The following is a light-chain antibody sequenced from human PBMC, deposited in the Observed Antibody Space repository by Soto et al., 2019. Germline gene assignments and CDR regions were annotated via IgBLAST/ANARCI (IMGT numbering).Light chain of an antibody. CDR2: EVN. CDR1: SSDVGGYNY. CDR3: GSNTGGNTYV. Sequence: QSVLSQPASVSGSPGQSVTISCTGTSSDVGGYNYVSWYQQHPGKAPKLMIFEVNKRPSGVPDRFSGSKSGNTASLTVSGLQAEDEADYYCGSNTGGNTYVFGAGTKVTVL. V-gene: IGLV2-8*01. J-gene: IGLJ1*01.